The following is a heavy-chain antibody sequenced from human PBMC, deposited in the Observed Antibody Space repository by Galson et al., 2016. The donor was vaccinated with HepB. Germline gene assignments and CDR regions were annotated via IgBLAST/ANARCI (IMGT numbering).Heavy chain of an antibody. D-gene: IGHD3-10*01. V-gene: IGHV3-33*01. CDR3: ARSGGYCGGRPCYSFDY. Sequence: SLRLSCATSGITFRASGMQWVRQAPGKGLEWVAHAWFDEVEKFYAESVKDRFIISRDNSKNTLWLQMNNVRLEDTGVYYCARSGGYCGGRPCYSFDYWGQGTVVTVSS. J-gene: IGHJ4*02. CDR1: GITFRASG. CDR2: AWFDEVEK.